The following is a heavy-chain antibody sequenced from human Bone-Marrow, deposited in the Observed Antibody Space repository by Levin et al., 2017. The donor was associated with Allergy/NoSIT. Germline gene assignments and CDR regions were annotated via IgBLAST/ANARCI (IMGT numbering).Heavy chain of an antibody. D-gene: IGHD3-10*01. Sequence: ASVKVSCKASGYTFNSYAMHWVRQAPGQRLEWMGWINAGNGDTRYSQKFQGRVTITRDTSASTAYMELSSLRSEDTAVYYCARDRRILWFREFYFDYWGQGTLVTVS. J-gene: IGHJ4*02. CDR2: INAGNGDT. V-gene: IGHV1-3*01. CDR3: ARDRRILWFREFYFDY. CDR1: GYTFNSYA.